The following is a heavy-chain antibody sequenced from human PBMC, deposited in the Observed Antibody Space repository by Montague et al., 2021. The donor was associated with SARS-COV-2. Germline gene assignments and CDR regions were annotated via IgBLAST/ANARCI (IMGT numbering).Heavy chain of an antibody. Sequence: LRLSCPASGFTFSSYAMSWVRQASGKGLEWVSAISGSGGSTYYADSVKGRFTISRDNSKNTLYLQMNSLRAEDTAVYYCAKASWIQLWFRTPYFDYWGQGTLVTVSS. CDR3: AKASWIQLWFRTPYFDY. D-gene: IGHD5-18*01. J-gene: IGHJ4*02. CDR1: GFTFSSYA. CDR2: ISGSGGST. V-gene: IGHV3-23*01.